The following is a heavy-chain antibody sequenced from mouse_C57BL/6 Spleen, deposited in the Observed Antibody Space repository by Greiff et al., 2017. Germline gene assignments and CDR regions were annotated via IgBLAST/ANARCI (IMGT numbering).Heavy chain of an antibody. J-gene: IGHJ4*01. Sequence: VQLQQSGPVLVKPGASVKMSCKASGYTFTDYYMNWVKQSHGKSLEWIGVINPYNGGTSYNQKFKGKATLTVDKSSSTAYMELNSLTYEDSAVYYCARGGYAMDYWGQGTSVTVSS. CDR2: INPYNGGT. V-gene: IGHV1-19*01. CDR3: ARGGYAMDY. CDR1: GYTFTDYY.